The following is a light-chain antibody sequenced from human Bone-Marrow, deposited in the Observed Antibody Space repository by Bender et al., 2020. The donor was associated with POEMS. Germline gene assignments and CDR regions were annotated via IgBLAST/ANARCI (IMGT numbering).Light chain of an antibody. CDR2: GYN. Sequence: QSVLTQPPSVSGAPGQRVTISCTGSSSNTGSGYDINWYQHLPGTAPKLLIYGYNNRPSGVPDRFSGSKSGTSASLAITGLQAEDEGDYYCQSYDSRLSGWVFGGGTKLTVL. CDR3: QSYDSRLSGWV. J-gene: IGLJ3*02. V-gene: IGLV1-40*01. CDR1: SSNTGSGYD.